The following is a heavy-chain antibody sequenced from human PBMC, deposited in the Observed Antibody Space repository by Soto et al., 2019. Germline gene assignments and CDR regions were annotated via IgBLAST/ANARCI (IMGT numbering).Heavy chain of an antibody. Sequence: KPSETLSLTCTVSGGSISSGDYYWSWIRQPPGKGLEWIGYIYYSGSTYYNPSLKSRVTISVDTSKNQFSLKLSSVTAADTAVYYCARVDYDSSGYYAFGYWGQGTLVTVSS. CDR3: ARVDYDSSGYYAFGY. J-gene: IGHJ4*02. V-gene: IGHV4-30-4*01. CDR1: GGSISSGDYY. CDR2: IYYSGST. D-gene: IGHD3-22*01.